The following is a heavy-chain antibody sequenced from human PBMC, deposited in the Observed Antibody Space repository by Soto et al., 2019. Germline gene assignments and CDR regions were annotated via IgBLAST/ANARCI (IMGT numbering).Heavy chain of an antibody. CDR1: VYTFTSYG. CDR3: VRRHVSATGIDWFDP. Sequence: SVKFSCKSSVYTFTSYGIRCVRQAPGQRLEWMGWINAANGDTKYSPKFQGRVTITRDTSASTAYMELSSLRSEDTAVYYCVRRHVSATGIDWFDPWGQGTLVTVSS. CDR2: INAANGDT. J-gene: IGHJ5*02. D-gene: IGHD6-13*01. V-gene: IGHV1-3*01.